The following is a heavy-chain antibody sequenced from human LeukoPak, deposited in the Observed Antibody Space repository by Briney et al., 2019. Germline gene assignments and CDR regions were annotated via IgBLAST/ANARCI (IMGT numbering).Heavy chain of an antibody. V-gene: IGHV3-30-3*01. CDR2: ISYDGSNK. J-gene: IGHJ6*02. D-gene: IGHD3-10*01. Sequence: GGSLRLSCAASGFTFGSYAMSWVRQAPGKGLEWVAVISYDGSNKYYADSVKGRFTISRDNSKNTLYLQMNSLRAEDTAVYYCARDSPTGDYGTDVWGQGTTVTVSS. CDR3: ARDSPTGDYGTDV. CDR1: GFTFGSYA.